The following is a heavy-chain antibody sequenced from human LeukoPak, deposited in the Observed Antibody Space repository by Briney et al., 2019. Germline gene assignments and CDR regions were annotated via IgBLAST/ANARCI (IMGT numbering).Heavy chain of an antibody. J-gene: IGHJ3*02. Sequence: PSETLSLTCAVYGGSFSGYYWSWIRQPPGKGLEWIGEINHSGSTNYNPSLKSRVTISVDRSKNQFSLKLSSVTAADTAVYYCARSYYDSSGYYHNDAFDIWGQGTMVTVSS. V-gene: IGHV4-34*01. CDR1: GGSFSGYY. CDR3: ARSYYDSSGYYHNDAFDI. D-gene: IGHD3-22*01. CDR2: INHSGST.